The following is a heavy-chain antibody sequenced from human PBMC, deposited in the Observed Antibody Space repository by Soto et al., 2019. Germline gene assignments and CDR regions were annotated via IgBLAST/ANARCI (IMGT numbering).Heavy chain of an antibody. V-gene: IGHV3-23*01. D-gene: IGHD3-10*01. CDR1: GFTFSSYA. CDR2: ISGSGGST. J-gene: IGHJ4*02. Sequence: PGGSLRLSCAASGFTFSSYAMSWVRQAPGKGLEWVSVISGSGGSTYYADSVKGRFTISRDNSKYTLYLQMNSLRGEDTAVYYCAKDPAAGRFNYFDYWGQGTLVTV. CDR3: AKDPAAGRFNYFDY.